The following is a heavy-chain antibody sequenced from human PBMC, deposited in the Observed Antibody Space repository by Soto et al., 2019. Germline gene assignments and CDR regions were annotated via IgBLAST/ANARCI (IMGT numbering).Heavy chain of an antibody. J-gene: IGHJ4*02. D-gene: IGHD4-17*01. V-gene: IGHV4-59*08. CDR3: ARHAPAYGAYAADY. CDR2: IYYSGST. CDR1: GGSISSYG. Sequence: SETLCVTRRVAGGSISSYGGSWIRQPTGKGLEWIGYIYYSGSTNYNPSLKSRVTISVDTSKNQFSLKLSSVTAADTAVYYCARHAPAYGAYAADYWGQGTLVTVSS.